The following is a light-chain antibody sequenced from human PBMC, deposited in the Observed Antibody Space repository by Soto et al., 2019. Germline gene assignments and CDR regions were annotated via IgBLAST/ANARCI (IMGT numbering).Light chain of an antibody. CDR2: GAS. CDR3: QQFRNWPWT. J-gene: IGKJ1*01. Sequence: EIVLTQSPGTLSLSPGERATLSCRASQTISSSFLAWYQQKPGQAPRLLIYGASSRATGIPDRFSGSGSGTEFTLTISSLQSEDFAVYYCQQFRNWPWTFGQGTKVDIK. CDR1: QTISSSF. V-gene: IGKV3-20*01.